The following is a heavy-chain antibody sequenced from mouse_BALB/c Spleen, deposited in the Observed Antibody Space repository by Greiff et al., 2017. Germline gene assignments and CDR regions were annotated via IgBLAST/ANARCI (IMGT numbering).Heavy chain of an antibody. V-gene: IGHV5-9-4*01. J-gene: IGHJ3*01. CDR2: ISSGGSYT. CDR1: GFTFSSYA. CDR3: ARDLTWFAY. Sequence: EVMLVESGGGLVKPGGSLKLSCAASGFTFSSYAMSWVRQSPEKRLEWVAEISSGGSYTYYPDTVTGRFTISRDNAKNTLYLEMSSLRSEDTAMYYCARDLTWFAYWGQGTLVTVSA.